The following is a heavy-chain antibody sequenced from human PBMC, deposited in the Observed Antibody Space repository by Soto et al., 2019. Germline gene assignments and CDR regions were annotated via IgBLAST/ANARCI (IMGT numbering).Heavy chain of an antibody. CDR1: GFTFRSYV. J-gene: IGHJ5*02. CDR3: AGWGTTAGLDA. Sequence: QVQLVESGGGVVQPGTSLRLSCVGSGFTFRSYVIHWVRQAPGKGLEWVALTSYDRSNNFYGDSVKGRFTNSRDNSRNTVELQMDSLRFGDTVLYYCAGWGTTAGLDACGQAALVSVSS. CDR2: TSYDRSNN. D-gene: IGHD3-16*01. V-gene: IGHV3-33*05.